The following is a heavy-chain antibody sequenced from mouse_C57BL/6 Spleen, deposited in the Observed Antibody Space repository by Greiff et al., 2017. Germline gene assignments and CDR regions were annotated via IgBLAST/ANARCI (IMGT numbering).Heavy chain of an antibody. D-gene: IGHD1-1*01. CDR1: GYTFTSYW. J-gene: IGHJ4*01. CDR2: IYPGNSDT. CDR3: TYCYGSSPYYAMDY. Sequence: VQLKQSGTVLARPGASVKMSCKTSGYTFTSYWMHWVKQRPGQGLEWIGAIYPGNSDTSYNQKFKGKAKLTAVTSASTAYMELSSLTNEDSAVYYCTYCYGSSPYYAMDYWGQGTSVTVSS. V-gene: IGHV1-5*01.